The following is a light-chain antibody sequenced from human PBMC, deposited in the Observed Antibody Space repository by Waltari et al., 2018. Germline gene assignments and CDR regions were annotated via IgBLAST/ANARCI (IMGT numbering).Light chain of an antibody. Sequence: DIQLTQSPSSLSASVGDRVTITCLSSQSISFYLNWYQQKSGKAPKLLISFASTLQSGGPSRCNGSGSGADYSLTISTLQPEDFATYYCQHSYNSPPWTFGQGTRLEPK. CDR3: QHSYNSPPWT. J-gene: IGKJ1*01. CDR1: QSISFY. V-gene: IGKV1-39*01. CDR2: FAS.